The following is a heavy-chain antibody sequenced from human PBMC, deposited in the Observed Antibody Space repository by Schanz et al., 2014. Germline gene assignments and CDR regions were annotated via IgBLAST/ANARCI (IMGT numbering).Heavy chain of an antibody. CDR2: ISYDGSDK. CDR3: ARDRPSGYALDF. Sequence: VQLVESGGGFVQPGGSLRLSCAASGFTFSSYGMHWVRQAPGKGLEWVGVISYDGSDKYYPDSVKGRFTISRDNSKKTLYVQMNSLRAEDTAVYYCARDRPSGYALDFWGQGTLVTVSS. D-gene: IGHD5-12*01. CDR1: GFTFSSYG. V-gene: IGHV3-30*03. J-gene: IGHJ4*02.